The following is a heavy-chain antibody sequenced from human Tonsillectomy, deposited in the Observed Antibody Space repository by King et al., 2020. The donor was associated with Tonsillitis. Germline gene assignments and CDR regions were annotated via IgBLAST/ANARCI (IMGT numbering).Heavy chain of an antibody. D-gene: IGHD3-10*01. V-gene: IGHV3-21*01. J-gene: IGHJ5*02. CDR3: TREGRQVRRELFDP. CDR2: ISYDSKYI. CDR1: GFTFITYS. Sequence: QLVQSGGGLVKPGGSLRLSCAASGFTFITYSMNWVRQAPGKGLEWVSSISYDSKYIYYADSVKGRFTISRDNAKNSLYLQMNSLRAEDTAVYYCTREGRQVRRELFDPGGRGSLLTVST.